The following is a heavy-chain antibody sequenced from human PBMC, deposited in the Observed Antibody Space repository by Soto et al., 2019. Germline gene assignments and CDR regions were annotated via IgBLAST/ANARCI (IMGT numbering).Heavy chain of an antibody. CDR2: IIPILGIA. V-gene: IGHV1-69*08. CDR1: GGTFSSYT. Sequence: QVQLVQSGAEVKKPGSSVKVSCKASGGTFSSYTISWVRQAPGQGLEWMGRIIPILGIANYAQKFQGRVTITADKSTSTAYMELSSLRSEDTAVYYCGREEGDIVSGMDVWGQGTTVTVSS. J-gene: IGHJ6*02. CDR3: GREEGDIVSGMDV. D-gene: IGHD2-15*01.